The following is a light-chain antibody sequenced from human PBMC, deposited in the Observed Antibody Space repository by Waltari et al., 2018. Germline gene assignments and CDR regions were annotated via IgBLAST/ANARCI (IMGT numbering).Light chain of an antibody. CDR2: EVS. CDR3: SSYTTSSAPGV. CDR1: DSDVGAYDF. J-gene: IGLJ1*01. Sequence: QSALTQPASVSGSPGQSITISCSGTDSDVGAYDFLSWYQQHPVKAPLLIIYEVSNRPSGSSNRFSASKSGNTASLTISGLQAEDEADYYCSSYTTSSAPGVFGTGTRVTVL. V-gene: IGLV2-14*01.